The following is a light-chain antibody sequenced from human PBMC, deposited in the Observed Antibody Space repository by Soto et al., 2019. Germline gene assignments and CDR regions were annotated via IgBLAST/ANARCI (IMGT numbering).Light chain of an antibody. CDR2: KAS. V-gene: IGKV1-8*01. Sequence: AIRMTQSPSSFSASTGDRVTITCRASQGISSYLAWYQQKPGKAPKIMIYKASTLKSGVPSRFSGSGSGTEFTLTISSLKHDDFATYYCQHYNSYPEAFGQGTKVDIK. CDR1: QGISSY. CDR3: QHYNSYPEA. J-gene: IGKJ1*01.